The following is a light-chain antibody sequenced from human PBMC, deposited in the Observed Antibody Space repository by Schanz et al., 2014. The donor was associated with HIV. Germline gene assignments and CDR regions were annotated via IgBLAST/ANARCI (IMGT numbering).Light chain of an antibody. CDR3: QQPASYPLT. J-gene: IGKJ4*01. CDR2: GAS. Sequence: EIVLTQSPVTLSLSPGERAALSCRASQSVRSNLAWYHQKPGQTPRLLIYGASSRAAGVPDRFSGSGSGTYFTLTISSLQPEDFATYYCQQPASYPLTFGGGTKVEIK. CDR1: QSVRSN. V-gene: IGKV3-20*01.